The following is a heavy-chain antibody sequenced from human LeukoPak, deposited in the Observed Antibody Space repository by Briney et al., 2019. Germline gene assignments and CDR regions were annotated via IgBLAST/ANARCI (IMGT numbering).Heavy chain of an antibody. V-gene: IGHV3-30*18. D-gene: IGHD3-16*01. CDR3: AKGGTYRDYFDY. CDR2: ISYDGSNK. J-gene: IGHJ4*02. Sequence: GGSLRLSCAASGFSFSNYGIHWVRQAPGKGLEWVTVISYDGSNKYYADSVKGRFTISRDNYKNTLYLQMNSLRAEDTAVYYCAKGGTYRDYFDYWGQGTLVTVSS. CDR1: GFSFSNYG.